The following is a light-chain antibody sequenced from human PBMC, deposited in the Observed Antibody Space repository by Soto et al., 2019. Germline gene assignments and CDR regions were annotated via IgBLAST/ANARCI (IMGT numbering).Light chain of an antibody. CDR2: AAS. CDR1: QAIRTA. J-gene: IGKJ1*01. Sequence: AIQLTQSPSSLSASAGDRVTITCRASQAIRTALGWYQQKPGKVPKLLIYAASTLQSGVPSRFSGSGSGTDFTLTISSMQPEDFANYYCLLDFRYFWAFGQGTKVDIK. V-gene: IGKV1-6*01. CDR3: LLDFRYFWA.